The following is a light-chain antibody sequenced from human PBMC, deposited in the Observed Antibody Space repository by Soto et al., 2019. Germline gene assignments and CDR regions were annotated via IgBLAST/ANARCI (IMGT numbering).Light chain of an antibody. CDR3: AAWDDSLNVHVV. V-gene: IGLV1-44*01. CDR2: SNN. J-gene: IGLJ2*01. Sequence: QSVLTQPPSASGTPGQMVTLSCSGSSYNIGSNTVNWYQQLPGTAPKLLIYSNNQRPSGVPDRFSGSKSGTSASLAISGLPSEYEADYYCAAWDDSLNVHVVFGGGTKRTVL. CDR1: SYNIGSNT.